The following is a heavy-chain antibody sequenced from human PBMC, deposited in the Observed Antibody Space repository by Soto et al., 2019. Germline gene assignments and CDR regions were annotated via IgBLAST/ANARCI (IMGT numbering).Heavy chain of an antibody. J-gene: IGHJ1*01. Sequence: EVQLVESGGGLIQPGGSLSLSCAASGFTVSSNNMSWVRQAPGKGLEWVSVIYSGGSTYYADSVKGRFTISRDNSKNTLYLQRNSLRAEDTAVYYCARDRVESGYPEYFQHWGQGTLVTVSS. D-gene: IGHD3-22*01. CDR2: IYSGGST. CDR3: ARDRVESGYPEYFQH. CDR1: GFTVSSNN. V-gene: IGHV3-53*01.